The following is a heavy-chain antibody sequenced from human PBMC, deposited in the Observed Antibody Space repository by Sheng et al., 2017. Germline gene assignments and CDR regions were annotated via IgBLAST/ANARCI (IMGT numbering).Heavy chain of an antibody. CDR3: AREGGWLRTAVTGTSYDS. CDR1: GFIFDGYW. Sequence: EVQLVESGGGLVQPGGSLKLSCAASGFIFDGYWMSWVRQAPGKGLEWVANIHQHGSEQYYVDSVKGRFTISRDNAKKSLYLHMNSLRAEDTAVYYCAREGGWLRTAVTGTSYDSWGQGTLVTVSS. D-gene: IGHD6-19*01. CDR2: IHQHGSEQ. J-gene: IGHJ5*02. V-gene: IGHV3-7*01.